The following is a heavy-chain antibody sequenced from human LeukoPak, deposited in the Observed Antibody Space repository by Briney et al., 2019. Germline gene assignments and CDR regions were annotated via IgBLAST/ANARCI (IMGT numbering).Heavy chain of an antibody. CDR1: GGSISRGDYY. Sequence: SQSRSLACTVSGGSISRGDYYWGWIRQPPGKGLEWIGYIYYSGSTNYNPSLKSRFTISVDTSKNQFSLKLRSVPAADTAVYYCARGLRGWLDAFDIWSQGTMVTVSS. V-gene: IGHV4-30-4*01. CDR3: ARGLRGWLDAFDI. J-gene: IGHJ3*02. CDR2: IYYSGST. D-gene: IGHD6-19*01.